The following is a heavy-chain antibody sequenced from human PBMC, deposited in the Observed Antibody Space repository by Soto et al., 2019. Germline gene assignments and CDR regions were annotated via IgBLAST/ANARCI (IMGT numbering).Heavy chain of an antibody. V-gene: IGHV1-2*02. CDR1: GYTFTGHY. Sequence: ASVKVSCKTSGYTFTGHYIHWVRQAPQQGPEWMGEIGPESGATRYAQKFRGRVTMTMDTSITTVYMELKNLSPDDTAVYYCGRGRSGQIVVFYWGQGTPVT. J-gene: IGHJ4*02. CDR3: GRGRSGQIVVFY. CDR2: IGPESGAT. D-gene: IGHD1-26*01.